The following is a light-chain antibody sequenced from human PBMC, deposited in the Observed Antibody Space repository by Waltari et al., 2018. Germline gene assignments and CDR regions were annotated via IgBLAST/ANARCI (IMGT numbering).Light chain of an antibody. CDR2: DVT. J-gene: IGLJ1*01. Sequence: QSALTQPAPVSGSPRQSITISCTGTSNDVGGYNYVSWYQQHPGKAPKLIIYDVTKRPSGVSNRFSGSKSGNTASLTISGLQTEDEADYYCNSFASSSTYVFGSGTRVTVL. V-gene: IGLV2-14*01. CDR1: SNDVGGYNY. CDR3: NSFASSSTYV.